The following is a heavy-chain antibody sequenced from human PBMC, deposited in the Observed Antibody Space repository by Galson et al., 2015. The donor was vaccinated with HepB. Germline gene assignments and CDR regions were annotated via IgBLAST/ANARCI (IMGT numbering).Heavy chain of an antibody. J-gene: IGHJ3*02. V-gene: IGHV3-53*01. CDR3: ARDLRTGTTGVAFDI. CDR1: GFTVSSNH. D-gene: IGHD1-1*01. CDR2: IYSGGST. Sequence: SLRLSCAASGFTVSSNHMSWVRQAPGKGLEWVSVIYSGGSTNYADSVKGRFTISRDNAKNSLYLQMNSLRAEDTAVYYCARDLRTGTTGVAFDIWGQGTMVTVSS.